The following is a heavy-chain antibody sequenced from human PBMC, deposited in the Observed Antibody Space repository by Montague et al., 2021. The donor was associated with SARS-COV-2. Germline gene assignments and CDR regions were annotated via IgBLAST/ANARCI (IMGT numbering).Heavy chain of an antibody. CDR2: IYDGGAA. CDR3: VRDHPYGGPRGAYDI. CDR1: GGSITGYY. V-gene: IGHV4-59*01. Sequence: SETLSLTYTVSGGSITGYYWSWLRRSPGKGLEWIAYIYDGGAANYNPSLGSRVTISTDTSKNQLSLKVNSVTAADTAVYYCVRDHPYGGPRGAYDIWGQGTVVTVSS. D-gene: IGHD4-23*01. J-gene: IGHJ3*02.